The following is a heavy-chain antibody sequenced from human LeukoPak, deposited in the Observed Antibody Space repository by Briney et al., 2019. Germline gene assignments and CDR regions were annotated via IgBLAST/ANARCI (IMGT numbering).Heavy chain of an antibody. CDR3: ARSQWAQKDFDY. V-gene: IGHV1-3*01. J-gene: IGHJ4*02. CDR1: GYTFANYA. CDR2: INGGSGNT. Sequence: SVKVSCKASGYTFANYAIHWVRQAPGQRLEWMGWINGGSGNTKYSQKFQGRVTITRDTSASTAYMELSSLRSEDTAVYYCARSQWAQKDFDYWGQGTLVTVSS. D-gene: IGHD1-26*01.